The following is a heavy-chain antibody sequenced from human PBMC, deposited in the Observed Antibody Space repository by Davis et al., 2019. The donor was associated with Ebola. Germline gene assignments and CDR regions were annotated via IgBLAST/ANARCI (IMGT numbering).Heavy chain of an antibody. CDR3: AAESITIFGFVIVPVMDV. V-gene: IGHV3-21*01. CDR1: GLTFSSYA. Sequence: PGGSLRLSCAASGLTFSSYAMNWVRQAPGKGLEWVSTISKTSVYTYYAESVKGRFTISRDNAKNSLYLQMDGLRVEDTAVYYCAAESITIFGFVIVPVMDVWGQGTTVTVSS. J-gene: IGHJ6*02. CDR2: ISKTSVYT. D-gene: IGHD3-3*01.